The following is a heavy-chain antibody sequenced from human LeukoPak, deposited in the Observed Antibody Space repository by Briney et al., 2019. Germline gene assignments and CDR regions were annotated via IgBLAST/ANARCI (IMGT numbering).Heavy chain of an antibody. CDR3: AREHYYGMDV. Sequence: KTGGSLRLSCAASGFTFSSYSMSWVRQAPGKGLEWVSSISSSSSYIYYADSVKGRFTISRDNAKNSLYLQMNSLRAEDMAVYYCAREHYYGMDVWGQGTTVTVSS. CDR1: GFTFSSYS. CDR2: ISSSSSYI. J-gene: IGHJ6*02. V-gene: IGHV3-21*01.